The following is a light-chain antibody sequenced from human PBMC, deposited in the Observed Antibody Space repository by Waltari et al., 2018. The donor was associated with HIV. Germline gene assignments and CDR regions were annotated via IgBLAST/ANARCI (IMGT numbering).Light chain of an antibody. V-gene: IGLV1-44*01. CDR3: AAWDDSLNVPV. CDR1: TSNIGSNT. J-gene: IGLJ3*02. Sequence: QSVLTQPPSASGTPGQRLTISCSGSTSNIGSNTVNWYQQLPGTAPKLLIYSNNQWPSGVPVRFSGSKSGTSASLAISGLQSEDEADYYCAAWDDSLNVPVFGGGTRLTVL. CDR2: SNN.